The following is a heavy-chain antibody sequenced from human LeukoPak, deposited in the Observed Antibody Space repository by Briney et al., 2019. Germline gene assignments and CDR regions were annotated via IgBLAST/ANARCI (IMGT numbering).Heavy chain of an antibody. CDR2: ISTNGGST. J-gene: IGHJ4*02. CDR1: GFTFSSYA. D-gene: IGHD3-9*01. Sequence: GDPLRLSCSASGFTFSSYAMHWLPHAPGEARQYVSAISTNGGSTYYAGSEKGRFTISRDTNKHSLDLQMSSLRAEDTAVYYCGQGYYDSLTGYYSYWGQGTLVTVSS. V-gene: IGHV3-64D*09. CDR3: GQGYYDSLTGYYSY.